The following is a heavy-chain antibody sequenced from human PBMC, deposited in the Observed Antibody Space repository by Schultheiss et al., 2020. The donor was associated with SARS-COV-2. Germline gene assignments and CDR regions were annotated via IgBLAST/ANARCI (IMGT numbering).Heavy chain of an antibody. CDR3: ARDVRTLRFDY. V-gene: IGHV3-48*04. CDR2: IDSSGSSI. CDR1: GFTFSSYG. D-gene: IGHD5-12*01. J-gene: IGHJ4*02. Sequence: GGSLRLSCAASGFTFSSYGMHWVRQAPGKGLELISYIDSSGSSIYNADSVKGRITISRDNAKNSLFLQMNSLRAEDTAVYYCARDVRTLRFDYWGQGTLVTVSS.